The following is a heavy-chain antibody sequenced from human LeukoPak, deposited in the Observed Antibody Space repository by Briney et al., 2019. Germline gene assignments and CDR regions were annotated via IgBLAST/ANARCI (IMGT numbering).Heavy chain of an antibody. CDR3: ARSMVRGVHRTYYFDY. J-gene: IGHJ4*02. CDR2: IYYSGST. V-gene: IGHV4-59*01. Sequence: KPSETLSLTCTVSGGSISSYYWSWIRQPPGKGLEWIGYIYYSGSTNYNPSLKSRVTISVDTSKNQFSLKLSSVTAADTAVYYCARSMVRGVHRTYYFDYWGQGTLVTVSS. D-gene: IGHD3-10*01. CDR1: GGSISSYY.